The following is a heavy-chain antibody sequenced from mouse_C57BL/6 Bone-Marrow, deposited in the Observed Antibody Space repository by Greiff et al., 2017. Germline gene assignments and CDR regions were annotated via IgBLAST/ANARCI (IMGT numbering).Heavy chain of an antibody. CDR2: IDPENGDT. Sequence: VQLKESGAELVRPGASVKLSCTASGFNIKDDYMHWVKQRPEQGLEWIGWIDPENGDTEYASKFQGKATITADTSSNTAYLQLSSLTSEDTAVYYCTTGDWGYWRQGTTLTVSS. CDR1: GFNIKDDY. V-gene: IGHV14-4*01. CDR3: TTGDWGY. J-gene: IGHJ2*01.